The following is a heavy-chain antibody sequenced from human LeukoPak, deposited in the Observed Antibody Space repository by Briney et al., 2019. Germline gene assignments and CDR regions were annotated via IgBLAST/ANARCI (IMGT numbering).Heavy chain of an antibody. CDR3: ARVRNYDSSGETMYFDY. Sequence: SQTLSLTCAVSGGSISSGGYSWSWIRQPPGKGLEWIGYIYHSGSTYYNPSLKSRVTISVDRSKNQFSLKLSSVTAADTAVYYCARVRNYDSSGETMYFDYWGQGTLVTVSS. D-gene: IGHD3-22*01. CDR2: IYHSGST. V-gene: IGHV4-30-2*01. J-gene: IGHJ4*02. CDR1: GGSISSGGYS.